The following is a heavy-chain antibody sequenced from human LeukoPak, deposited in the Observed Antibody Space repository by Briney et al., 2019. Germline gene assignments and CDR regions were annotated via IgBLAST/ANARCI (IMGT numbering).Heavy chain of an antibody. CDR2: ISYDGSNK. J-gene: IGHJ4*02. Sequence: GGSLRLSCAASGFTFSSYAMHWVRQAPGKGLEWVAVISYDGSNKYYADSVKGRFTISRDNSKNTLYLQMNSLRAEDTAVYYCARDGGIYSGSYWVDYWGQGILVTVSS. CDR1: GFTFSSYA. D-gene: IGHD1-26*01. V-gene: IGHV3-30-3*01. CDR3: ARDGGIYSGSYWVDY.